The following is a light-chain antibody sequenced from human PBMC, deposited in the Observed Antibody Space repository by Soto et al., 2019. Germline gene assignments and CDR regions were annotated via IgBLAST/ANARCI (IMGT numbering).Light chain of an antibody. CDR3: QHYGTSLWT. J-gene: IGKJ1*01. V-gene: IGKV3-20*01. CDR2: GAS. Sequence: EIMLTQSPGTLSLSPGESATLSCRASQSVSSSFLAWYQQKPGQAPRLLINGASIKATGIPDRFSGSGSGTDFPLTISRLEPEDFAMYLCQHYGTSLWTFGQGTKVEIK. CDR1: QSVSSSF.